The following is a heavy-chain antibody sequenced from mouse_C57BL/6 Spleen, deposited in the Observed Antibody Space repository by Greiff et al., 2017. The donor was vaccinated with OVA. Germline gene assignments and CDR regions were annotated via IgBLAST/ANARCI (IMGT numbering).Heavy chain of an antibody. CDR1: GYTFTSYW. CDR2: IDPSDSYT. CDR3: ARGGNYEENWYFDV. V-gene: IGHV1-50*01. J-gene: IGHJ1*03. D-gene: IGHD2-1*01. Sequence: QVQLQQPGAELVKPGASVKLSCKASGYTFTSYWMQWVKQRPGQGLEWIGEIDPSDSYTNYNQKFKGKATLTVDTSSSTAYMQLSSLTSEDSAVYYCARGGNYEENWYFDVWGTGTTVTVSS.